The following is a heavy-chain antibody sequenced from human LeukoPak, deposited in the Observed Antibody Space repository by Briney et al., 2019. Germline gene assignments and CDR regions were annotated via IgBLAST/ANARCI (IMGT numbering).Heavy chain of an antibody. D-gene: IGHD3-3*01. Sequence: SVKVSCKASGGTFSSYAISWVRQAPGQGLEWMGGIIPIFGTANYAQKFQGRVTITTDESTSTAYMELSSLRSEDTAVYYCARGPDFWSGFHWFDPWGQGTLVTVSS. CDR3: ARGPDFWSGFHWFDP. V-gene: IGHV1-69*05. J-gene: IGHJ5*02. CDR2: IIPIFGTA. CDR1: GGTFSSYA.